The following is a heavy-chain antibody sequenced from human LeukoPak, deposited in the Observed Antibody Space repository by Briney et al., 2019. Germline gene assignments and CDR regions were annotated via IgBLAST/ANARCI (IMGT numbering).Heavy chain of an antibody. D-gene: IGHD1-1*01. Sequence: SETLSLTCNVSGDSISSYHWSWIRPPPGGGLEGGGYIYYSGSTNYNPSLKSRVTISVDTSKSQFSLKLSSVTAADTAVYYCARHTSMAHFDYWGQGTLVTVSS. V-gene: IGHV4-59*08. CDR3: ARHTSMAHFDY. CDR2: IYYSGST. J-gene: IGHJ4*02. CDR1: GDSISSYH.